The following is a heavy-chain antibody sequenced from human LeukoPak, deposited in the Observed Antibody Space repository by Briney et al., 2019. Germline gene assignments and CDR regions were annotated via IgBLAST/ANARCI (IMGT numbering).Heavy chain of an antibody. D-gene: IGHD6-13*01. CDR1: GGSISSYY. Sequence: SETLSLTCTVSGGSISSYYWSWIRQPPGKGLEWIGYIYYSGSTNYNPSLKSRVTISVDTSKNQFSLKLSSVTAADTAVYYCARQRSSSWHFDYWGQGTLVTVSS. CDR2: IYYSGST. J-gene: IGHJ4*02. V-gene: IGHV4-59*08. CDR3: ARQRSSSWHFDY.